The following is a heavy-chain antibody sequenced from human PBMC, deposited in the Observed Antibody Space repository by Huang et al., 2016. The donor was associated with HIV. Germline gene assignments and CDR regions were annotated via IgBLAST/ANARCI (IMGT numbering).Heavy chain of an antibody. CDR2: IIPIFGTA. Sequence: QVQLVQSGAEVKKVGSSVKVSCKASGGTFSNYAISWVRLAPGHGLEWMGGIIPIFGTANFAQKFQGRVTITADGSTSNTYLELSSLRSEDTAVYFSARQLYDNTGYLMGARLDDCGQGTLVTVSS. CDR1: GGTFSNYA. CDR3: ARQLYDNTGYLMGARLDD. D-gene: IGHD3-22*01. V-gene: IGHV1-69*13. J-gene: IGHJ4*02.